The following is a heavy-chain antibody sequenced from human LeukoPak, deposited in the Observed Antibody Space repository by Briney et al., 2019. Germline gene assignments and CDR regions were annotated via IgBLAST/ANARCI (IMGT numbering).Heavy chain of an antibody. CDR2: IKQDGSEE. D-gene: IGHD2-2*01. Sequence: PGGSLRLSCAASGFTFSRFWMSWVRQAPGKGLEWVANIKQDGSEEYYVDSVKGRFTISRDNAKNSLHLQMSSLRAEDTAIYYCASASPAGDYWGQGTQVTVSS. V-gene: IGHV3-7*01. J-gene: IGHJ4*02. CDR3: ASASPAGDY. CDR1: GFTFSRFW.